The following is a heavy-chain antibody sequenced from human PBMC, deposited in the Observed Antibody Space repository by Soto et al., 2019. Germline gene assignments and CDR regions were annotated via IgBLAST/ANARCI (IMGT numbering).Heavy chain of an antibody. Sequence: SLRLSCAASGFTFSSYAMHWVRQAPGKGLEWVAVISYDGSNKYYADSVKGRFTISRDNSKNTLYLQMNSLRAEDTAVYYCARDRGRSSGWYVTYYYYGIDVWGQGTTVTVSS. CDR1: GFTFSSYA. CDR3: ARDRGRSSGWYVTYYYYGIDV. V-gene: IGHV3-30-3*01. D-gene: IGHD6-19*01. CDR2: ISYDGSNK. J-gene: IGHJ6*02.